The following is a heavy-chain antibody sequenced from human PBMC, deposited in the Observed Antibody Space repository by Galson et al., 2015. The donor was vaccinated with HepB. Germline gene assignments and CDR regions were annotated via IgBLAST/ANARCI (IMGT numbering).Heavy chain of an antibody. J-gene: IGHJ5*02. CDR1: GDSVSSKSVA. D-gene: IGHD3-22*01. Sequence: CAISGDSVSSKSVAWNWIRQSPSRGLEWLGRTYYRSKWYNDYAVSVKSRITINSDTSKNQFSLQLNSVTPEDTAIYYCARDYYDRGGPVGFDPWGQGTLVTVSS. CDR3: ARDYYDRGGPVGFDP. V-gene: IGHV6-1*01. CDR2: TYYRSKWYN.